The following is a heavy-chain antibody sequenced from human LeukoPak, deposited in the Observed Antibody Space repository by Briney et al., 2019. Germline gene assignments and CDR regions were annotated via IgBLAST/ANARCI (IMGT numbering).Heavy chain of an antibody. Sequence: GASVKVSCKASGYTFTSYGISWVRQAPGQGLEWMGWISAYNGNTNYAQKLQGRVTMTTDTSTSTAYMELRSLRSDDTAVYYCAREVVVVPAAMAGGDYWGQGTLVTVSS. D-gene: IGHD2-2*01. CDR1: GYTFTSYG. J-gene: IGHJ4*02. V-gene: IGHV1-18*01. CDR3: AREVVVVPAAMAGGDY. CDR2: ISAYNGNT.